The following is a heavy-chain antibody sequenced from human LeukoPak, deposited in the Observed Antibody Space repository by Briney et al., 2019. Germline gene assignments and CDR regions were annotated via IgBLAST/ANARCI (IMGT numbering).Heavy chain of an antibody. Sequence: QPGGSLRLSCAAPGFTFSSYAMHWVRQAPGKGVEWVAVISYDGSNKYYADSVKGRFTISRDNSKNTLYLQMNSLRAEDTAVYYCARGRSGSYYYWGQGTLVTVSS. D-gene: IGHD1-26*01. CDR2: ISYDGSNK. V-gene: IGHV3-30-3*01. CDR1: GFTFSSYA. CDR3: ARGRSGSYYY. J-gene: IGHJ4*02.